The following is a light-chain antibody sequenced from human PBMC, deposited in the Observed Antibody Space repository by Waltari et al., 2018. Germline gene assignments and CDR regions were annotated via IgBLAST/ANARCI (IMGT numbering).Light chain of an antibody. CDR2: EGS. CDR1: SSDDGRYNL. J-gene: IGLJ2*01. V-gene: IGLV2-23*01. Sequence: QSALTQPASVSGSPGQSITISCTATSSDDGRYNLVSWYQQHPGKAPKLMIYEGSKRPSGVSNRFSGSKSGNTASLTISGLQAEDEADYYCCSYAGSYVVFGGGTKLTVL. CDR3: CSYAGSYVV.